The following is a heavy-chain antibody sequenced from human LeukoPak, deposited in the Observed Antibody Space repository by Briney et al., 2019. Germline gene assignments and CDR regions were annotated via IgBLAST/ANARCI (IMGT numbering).Heavy chain of an antibody. CDR3: MSFATSGVAH. CDR2: IKSKTDGGTT. J-gene: IGHJ4*02. CDR1: GFSFRNAW. Sequence: GGSLRLSCAASGFSFRNAWMSWVRQAPGKGLEWVGRIKSKTDGGTTDCTAPVKGRCPVSRDDSKNMLYLQMNSLKSEDPAMYYCMSFATSGVAHWGQGPLVPVSS. V-gene: IGHV3-15*01. D-gene: IGHD3-10*01.